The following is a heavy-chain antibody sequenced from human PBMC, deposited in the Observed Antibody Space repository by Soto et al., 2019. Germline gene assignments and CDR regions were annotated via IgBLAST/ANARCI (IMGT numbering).Heavy chain of an antibody. Sequence: SETLSLTCTVSGGSISSSSYYWGWTRQPPGKGLEWIGSIYYSGSTYYNPSLKSRVTISVDTSKNQFSLKLSSVTAADTAVYYCASLGNYYGSGSYYTELSNWGQGTLVTVSS. J-gene: IGHJ4*02. V-gene: IGHV4-39*01. CDR2: IYYSGST. CDR1: GGSISSSSYY. CDR3: ASLGNYYGSGSYYTELSN. D-gene: IGHD3-10*01.